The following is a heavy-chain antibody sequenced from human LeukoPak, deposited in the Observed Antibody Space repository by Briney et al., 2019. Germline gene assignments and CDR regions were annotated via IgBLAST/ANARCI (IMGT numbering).Heavy chain of an antibody. D-gene: IGHD6-19*01. CDR3: ASASSLSSGWYRGPGPWFDP. J-gene: IGHJ5*02. V-gene: IGHV1-69*05. CDR1: GGTFSSYA. Sequence: SVKVSCKASGGTFSSYAISWVRQAPGRGLEWMGGIIPIFGTANYAQKFQGRVTITTDESTSTAYMELSSLRSDDTAVYYCASASSLSSGWYRGPGPWFDPWGQGTLATVSS. CDR2: IIPIFGTA.